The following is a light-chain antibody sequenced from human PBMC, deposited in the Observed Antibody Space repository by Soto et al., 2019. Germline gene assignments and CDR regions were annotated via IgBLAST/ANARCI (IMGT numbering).Light chain of an antibody. J-gene: IGKJ2*01. CDR2: GAS. CDR3: QQYGNSPYT. CDR1: QSVSSRY. Sequence: EIVLTQSPGTLSLSPGERATLSCRASQSVSSRYLARYQQKPDQAPRLLIYGASSRATGIPDRFSGRGSGTDFTLTISRLEPEDFAVYYCQQYGNSPYTFGQGTKLEIK. V-gene: IGKV3-20*01.